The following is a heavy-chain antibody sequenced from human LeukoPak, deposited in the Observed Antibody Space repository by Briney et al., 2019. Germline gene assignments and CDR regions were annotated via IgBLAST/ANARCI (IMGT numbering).Heavy chain of an antibody. Sequence: GGSLRLSCAASGFTFSSSAMSWVRQAPGYGLEWVSAISNNGGYTYYADSVQGRFTISRDNSKSTLCLQMNSLRAEDTAVYYCAKQLGYCSDGSCYFPYWGQGTLVTVSS. J-gene: IGHJ4*02. CDR2: ISNNGGYT. D-gene: IGHD2-15*01. CDR1: GFTFSSSA. V-gene: IGHV3-23*01. CDR3: AKQLGYCSDGSCYFPY.